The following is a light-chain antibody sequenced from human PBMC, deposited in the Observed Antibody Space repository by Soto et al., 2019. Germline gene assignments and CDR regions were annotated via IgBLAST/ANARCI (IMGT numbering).Light chain of an antibody. CDR2: LGS. J-gene: IGKJ1*01. V-gene: IGKV2-28*01. CDR1: QSLLNSNGNNY. CDR3: MQAPRRPWT. Sequence: DIVMTQFPLSLPVTPGEPASISCTSSQSLLNSNGNNYLDWYLQKPGQSPQLLIHLGSKRASGVXDXXSASGSGTSFTLKISRVEAEDVGVYYCMQAPRRPWTFGQGTKVEIK.